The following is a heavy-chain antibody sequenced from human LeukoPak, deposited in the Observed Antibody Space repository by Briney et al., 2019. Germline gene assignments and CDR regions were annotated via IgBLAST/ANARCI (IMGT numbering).Heavy chain of an antibody. D-gene: IGHD3-9*01. CDR2: IWYDGSNK. V-gene: IGHV3-33*01. Sequence: GGSLRLSCAASGFTFSSYGMHWVRQAPGKGLEWVAVIWYDGSNKYYADSVKGRFTISRDNSKNTLYLQMNSLGAEDTAVYYCASPGSMDILTGYHYWGQGTLVTVSS. CDR1: GFTFSSYG. J-gene: IGHJ4*02. CDR3: ASPGSMDILTGYHY.